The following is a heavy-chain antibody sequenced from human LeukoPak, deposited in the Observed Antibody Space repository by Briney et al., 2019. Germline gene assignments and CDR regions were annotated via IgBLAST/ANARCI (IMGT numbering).Heavy chain of an antibody. J-gene: IGHJ6*03. CDR3: ARSDYGGKKRNYYYMDV. CDR1: GFTFSSYS. Sequence: PGGSLRLSCAASGFTFSSYSMNWVRQAPGKGLEWVSSISSSSSYIYYADSVKGRFTISRDNAKNSLYLQMNSLRAKDTAVYYCARSDYGGKKRNYYYMDVWGKGTTVTVSS. CDR2: ISSSSSYI. V-gene: IGHV3-21*01. D-gene: IGHD4-23*01.